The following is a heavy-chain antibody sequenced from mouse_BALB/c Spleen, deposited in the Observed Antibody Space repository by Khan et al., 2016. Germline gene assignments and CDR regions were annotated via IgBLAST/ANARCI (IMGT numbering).Heavy chain of an antibody. J-gene: IGHJ4*01. V-gene: IGHV1S132*01. Sequence: QVQLQQSGAELVKPGASVKLSCKTSGYTFTSYWIQWVKQRPGQGLGWIGEIFPGTGTTYYNEKFKGKATLTIDTSSSTAYMQLSSLTSEDSTVYFGARGGVRHDYYAMDYWGQGTSVTVSS. CDR2: IFPGTGTT. CDR3: ARGGVRHDYYAMDY. D-gene: IGHD2-14*01. CDR1: GYTFTSYW.